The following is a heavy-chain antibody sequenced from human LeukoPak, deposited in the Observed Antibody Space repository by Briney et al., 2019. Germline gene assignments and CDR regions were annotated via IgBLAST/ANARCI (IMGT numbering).Heavy chain of an antibody. Sequence: ASVKVSCKASGYTFTGYYMHWVRQAPGQGLEWMGWINPNSGGTNYAQKFQGRVTMTRDTSISTAYMELRSLRSDDTAVYYCARGFSGVYSYGPSGTYYFDYWGQGTLVTVSS. CDR3: ARGFSGVYSYGPSGTYYFDY. CDR1: GYTFTGYY. J-gene: IGHJ4*02. CDR2: INPNSGGT. D-gene: IGHD5-18*01. V-gene: IGHV1-2*02.